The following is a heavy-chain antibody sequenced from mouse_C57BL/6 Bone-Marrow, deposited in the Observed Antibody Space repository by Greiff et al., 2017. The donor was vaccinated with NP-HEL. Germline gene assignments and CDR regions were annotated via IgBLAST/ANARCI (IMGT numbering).Heavy chain of an antibody. CDR2: IYPRSGNT. J-gene: IGHJ4*01. Sequence: VQLVESGAELARPGASVKLSCKASGYTFTSYGISWVKQRTGQGLEWIGEIYPRSGNTYYNEKFKGKATLTAEKSSSTAYMELRSLTSEDSAVYFCARSGYYGRGYAMDYWGQGTSVTVSS. CDR1: GYTFTSYG. D-gene: IGHD1-1*01. V-gene: IGHV1-81*01. CDR3: ARSGYYGRGYAMDY.